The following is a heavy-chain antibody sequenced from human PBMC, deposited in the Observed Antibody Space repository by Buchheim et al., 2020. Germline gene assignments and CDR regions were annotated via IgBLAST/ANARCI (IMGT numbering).Heavy chain of an antibody. J-gene: IGHJ5*02. Sequence: EVQLVESGGGLVQPGGSLRLSCAVSGFTVSSDSMSWVRQAPGKGLEWFSAIYGGGATYYTDSVKGRFNISTVSSTNTLYLQMNRLRVEGTAMYYCARRQPSGSWFEPWGQGTL. CDR1: GFTVSSDS. CDR2: IYGGGAT. V-gene: IGHV3-66*01. CDR3: ARRQPSGSWFEP. D-gene: IGHD3-22*01.